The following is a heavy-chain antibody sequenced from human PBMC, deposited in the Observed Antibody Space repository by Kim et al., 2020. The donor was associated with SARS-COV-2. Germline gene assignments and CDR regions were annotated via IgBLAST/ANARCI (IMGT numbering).Heavy chain of an antibody. CDR1: GGSISNYY. V-gene: IGHV4-59*01. CDR2: IFYSGKT. Sequence: SETLSLTCSVSGGSISNYYWHWIRQPPGKGLEWIGYIFYSGKTDYNPSLKSRITISSDTSRNQFSLDLTSVTAADTAVYYCAIGGGSSSWSADYYFDSWGQGTLVNVSS. D-gene: IGHD6-13*01. CDR3: AIGGGSSSWSADYYFDS. J-gene: IGHJ4*02.